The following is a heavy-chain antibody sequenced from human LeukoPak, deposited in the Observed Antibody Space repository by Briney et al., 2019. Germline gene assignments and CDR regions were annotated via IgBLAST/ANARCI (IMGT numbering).Heavy chain of an antibody. CDR3: AKWVGTLGSLDF. J-gene: IGHJ4*02. CDR2: ISSVSNAI. D-gene: IGHD4-23*01. Sequence: GGSLRLSCAASGFTFGSYSMNWVRQAPGKGLEWLSYISSVSNAIYYADSVKGRFTISRDNGKNSLYLQLNSLRAEDTAVYYCAKWVGTLGSLDFWGQGTLVTVSS. CDR1: GFTFGSYS. V-gene: IGHV3-48*04.